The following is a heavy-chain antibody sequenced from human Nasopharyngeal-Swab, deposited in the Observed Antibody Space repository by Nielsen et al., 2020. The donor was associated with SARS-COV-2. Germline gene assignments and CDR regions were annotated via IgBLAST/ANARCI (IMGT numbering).Heavy chain of an antibody. V-gene: IGHV1-69*10. CDR1: GDSFTNSA. CDR2: IVPALGLP. CDR3: AREGEYGAYDAPDY. J-gene: IGHJ4*02. Sequence: SVKVSCKTSGDSFTNSAIRWVRQAPGQGLEWMGGIVPALGLPNYAQKFRGRVTISADRSTNTSYLELSSLRSEDTAIYYCAREGEYGAYDAPDYWGQGTLVTVSS. D-gene: IGHD5-12*01.